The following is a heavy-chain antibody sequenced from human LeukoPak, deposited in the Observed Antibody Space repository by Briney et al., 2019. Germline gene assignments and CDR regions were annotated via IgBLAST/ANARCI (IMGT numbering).Heavy chain of an antibody. V-gene: IGHV3-20*04. CDR2: INWNGDKGGSI. CDR3: AKTGSGHCSSGSCYSGYYYYYMDV. D-gene: IGHD2-2*01. CDR1: GFIFEHFG. Sequence: GGSLRLSCAASGFIFEHFGMTWVRQSPGKGLEWVSGINWNGDKGGSIGYADSVEGRFTISRDNARNSLYLQMNSLRAEDTAVYYCAKTGSGHCSSGSCYSGYYYYYMDVWGKGTTVTVSS. J-gene: IGHJ6*03.